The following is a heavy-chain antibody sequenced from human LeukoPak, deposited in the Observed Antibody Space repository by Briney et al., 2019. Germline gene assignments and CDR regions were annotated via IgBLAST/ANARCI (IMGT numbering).Heavy chain of an antibody. CDR2: IREDGSEK. Sequence: HPGGSLRLSCAASGFTFRSFWMTWVRQAPGKGLEWVANIREDGSEKYYVDSVNGRFTISRDNAKNSLSLQMNSLRAEGMGVYYCARGRGIGAWGQGTTVTVSS. J-gene: IGHJ6*02. CDR3: ARGRGIGA. CDR1: GFTFRSFW. V-gene: IGHV3-7*01.